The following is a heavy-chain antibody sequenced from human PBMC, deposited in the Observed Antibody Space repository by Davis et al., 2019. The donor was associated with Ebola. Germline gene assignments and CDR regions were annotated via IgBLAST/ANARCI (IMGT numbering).Heavy chain of an antibody. J-gene: IGHJ4*02. CDR2: IWYDGSDK. D-gene: IGHD6-6*01. Sequence: GESLKISCAASGFTFSSYGMHWVRQAPGKGLEWVAVIWYDGSDKYYADSVKGRFTISRDNSKNTLYLQMNSLRAEDTAVYYCAKDGDHSSSSFDCWGQGTLVTVSS. V-gene: IGHV3-33*06. CDR3: AKDGDHSSSSFDC. CDR1: GFTFSSYG.